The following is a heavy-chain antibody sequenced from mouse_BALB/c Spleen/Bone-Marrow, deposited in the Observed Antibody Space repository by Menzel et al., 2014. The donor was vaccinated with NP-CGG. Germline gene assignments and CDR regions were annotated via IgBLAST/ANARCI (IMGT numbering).Heavy chain of an antibody. CDR2: ILPGSDTS. CDR3: ARGLYGNYGE. D-gene: IGHD2-1*01. CDR1: GYTFTSYW. Sequence: VQLQQSGAELARPGASVKLSCKASGYTFTSYWIEWVKQRPGHGLEWIGEILPGSDTSNYNEKFKGKATFTADTSSNTAHMQLSSLTSEDSAVYYCARGLYGNYGEWGQGTSVTVFS. J-gene: IGHJ4*01. V-gene: IGHV1-9*01.